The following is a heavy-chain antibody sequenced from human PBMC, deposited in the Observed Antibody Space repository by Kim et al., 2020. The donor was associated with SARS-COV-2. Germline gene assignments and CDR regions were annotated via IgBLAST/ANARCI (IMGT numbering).Heavy chain of an antibody. CDR2: ST. Sequence: STNCNPPLKGRVTISVDTSKNQFSRKLSSVTAADKAVYYCARGLLGNFDYWGQGTLVTVSS. D-gene: IGHD3-10*01. J-gene: IGHJ4*02. V-gene: IGHV4-59*09. CDR3: ARGLLGNFDY.